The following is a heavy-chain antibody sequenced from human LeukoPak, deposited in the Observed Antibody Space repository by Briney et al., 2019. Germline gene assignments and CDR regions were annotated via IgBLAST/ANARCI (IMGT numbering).Heavy chain of an antibody. V-gene: IGHV3-30*18. CDR3: AKSTFDDFWSGALDY. J-gene: IGHJ4*02. CDR2: ISYDGSNK. D-gene: IGHD3-3*01. Sequence: GGSLRLPCAASGFTFSSYGMHWVRQAPGKGLEWVAVISYDGSNKYYADSVKGRFTISRDNSKNTLYLQMNSLRAEDTAVYYCAKSTFDDFWSGALDYWGQGTLVTVSS. CDR1: GFTFSSYG.